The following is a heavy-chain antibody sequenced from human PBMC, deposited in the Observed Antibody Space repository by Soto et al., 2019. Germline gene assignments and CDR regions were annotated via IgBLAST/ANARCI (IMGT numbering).Heavy chain of an antibody. CDR3: AKDRLVVRDYDAFDI. CDR1: GFTFSSYA. V-gene: IGHV3-23*01. J-gene: IGHJ3*02. CDR2: ISGSGGST. Sequence: GGSLRLSCAASGFTFSSYAMSWVRQAPGKGLEWVSAISGSGGSTYYADSVKGRFTISRDNPKNTLYLQMNSLRAEDTAVYYCAKDRLVVRDYDAFDIWGQGTMVTVSS. D-gene: IGHD2-15*01.